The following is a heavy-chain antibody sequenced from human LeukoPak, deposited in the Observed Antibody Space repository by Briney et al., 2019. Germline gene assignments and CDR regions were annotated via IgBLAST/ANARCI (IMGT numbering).Heavy chain of an antibody. J-gene: IGHJ4*02. CDR2: IYYTGST. Sequence: PETLSLTCTVSRGSIDSYYWSWIRQPPGKGRDGIGYIYYTGSTEYHPSLKSRVTISLDTSQNPCSLKLTSVTAADTALYYCARVYQSAEYYFDYWGQGSLVSVYS. V-gene: IGHV4-59*01. CDR3: ARVYQSAEYYFDY. CDR1: RGSIDSYY. D-gene: IGHD2-2*01.